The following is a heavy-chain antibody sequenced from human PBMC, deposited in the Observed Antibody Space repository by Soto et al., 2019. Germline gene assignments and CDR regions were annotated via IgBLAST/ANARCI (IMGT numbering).Heavy chain of an antibody. CDR2: IYYSGST. Sequence: PSGTLPVACTVSCGSISSCGYYWSWIRQHPGKGLEWIGYIYYSGSTYYNPSLKSRVTISVDTSKNQFSLKLSSVTAADTAVYYCARGGRRSPGMDVWGQGTTVTVSS. CDR1: CGSISSCGYY. V-gene: IGHV4-31*03. J-gene: IGHJ6*02. CDR3: ARGGRRSPGMDV.